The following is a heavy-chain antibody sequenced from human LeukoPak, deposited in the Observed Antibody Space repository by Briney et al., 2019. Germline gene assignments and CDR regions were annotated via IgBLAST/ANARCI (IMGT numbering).Heavy chain of an antibody. Sequence: SETLSLTCTVSGGSISSYYWSWIRQPPGKGLEWIGYIYYSGSTNYNPSLKSRVTISVDTSKNQFSLKLSSVTAADTAVYYCARFVYCSGGSCYLLGAFDIWGQGTMVTVSS. D-gene: IGHD2-15*01. CDR2: IYYSGST. CDR1: GGSISSYY. CDR3: ARFVYCSGGSCYLLGAFDI. J-gene: IGHJ3*02. V-gene: IGHV4-59*01.